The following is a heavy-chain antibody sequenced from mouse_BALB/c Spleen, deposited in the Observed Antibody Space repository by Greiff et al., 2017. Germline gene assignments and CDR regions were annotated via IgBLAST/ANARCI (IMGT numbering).Heavy chain of an antibody. V-gene: IGHV5-6*01. CDR1: GFTFSSYG. D-gene: IGHD2-3*01. J-gene: IGHJ2*01. CDR3: ARIYDGYPLFDY. Sequence: DVQLVESGGDLVKPGGSLKLSCAASGFTFSSYGMSWVRQTPDKRLEWVATISSGGSYTYYPDSVKGRFTISRDNAKNTLYLQMSSLKSEDTAMYYCARIYDGYPLFDYWGQGTTLTVSS. CDR2: ISSGGSYT.